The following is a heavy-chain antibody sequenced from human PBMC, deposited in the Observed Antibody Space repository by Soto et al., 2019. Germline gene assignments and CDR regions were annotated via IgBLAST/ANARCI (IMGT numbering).Heavy chain of an antibody. J-gene: IGHJ4*02. Sequence: GSLRHSYAASGLKVMSNYISCVRQVPGKGREWGSVFYDTSPYYADSVKGRFTLSRDISKNTLYLQMNSLRADDTGIYYCAREDSSGYCTDWGQGTPVTVSS. V-gene: IGHV3-53*01. CDR1: GLKVMSNY. CDR3: AREDSSGYCTD. CDR2: FYDTSP. D-gene: IGHD3-22*01.